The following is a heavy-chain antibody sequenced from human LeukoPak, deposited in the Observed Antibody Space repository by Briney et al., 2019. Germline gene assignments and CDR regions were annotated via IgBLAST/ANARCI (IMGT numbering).Heavy chain of an antibody. Sequence: SETLSLTCTVSGGSISSYYWSWIRQPPGKGLEWIGYIYYSGSTNYNPSLKSRVTISLDTSKTQFSLKLSSVTAADTAVYYCARGIAAVLRFDPWGQGTLVTVSS. CDR3: ARGIAAVLRFDP. CDR2: IYYSGST. D-gene: IGHD6-13*01. CDR1: GGSISSYY. J-gene: IGHJ5*02. V-gene: IGHV4-59*12.